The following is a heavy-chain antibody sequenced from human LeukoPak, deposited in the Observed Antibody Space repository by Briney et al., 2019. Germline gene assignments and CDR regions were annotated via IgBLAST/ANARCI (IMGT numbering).Heavy chain of an antibody. CDR3: ATYGRLGTVDY. J-gene: IGHJ4*02. D-gene: IGHD1-26*01. CDR2: INWNGGIT. CDR1: GFTFDDYA. Sequence: GGSLRLSCAASGFTFDDYAMSWVRQAPGKGLEWVSGINWNGGITGYADSVKGRFTISRDNAKNSLYLQMNSLRAEDTALYYCATYGRLGTVDYWGQGTLVTVSS. V-gene: IGHV3-20*04.